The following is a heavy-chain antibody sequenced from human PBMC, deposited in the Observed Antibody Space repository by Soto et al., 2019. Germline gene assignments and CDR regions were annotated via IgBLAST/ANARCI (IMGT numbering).Heavy chain of an antibody. D-gene: IGHD6-6*01. J-gene: IGHJ5*02. CDR2: INSDGSST. CDR1: GFTFSSYW. V-gene: IGHV3-74*01. Sequence: EVQLVESGGGLVQPGGSLRLSCAASGFTFSSYWMHWVRQAPGKGLVWVSRINSDGSSTSYADSVKGRFTISRDNAKNTLYLQMNSLRAEDTAVYYCAREQYSSSSYSSSCYGFWWFDPWGQGTLVTVSS. CDR3: AREQYSSSSYSSSCYGFWWFDP.